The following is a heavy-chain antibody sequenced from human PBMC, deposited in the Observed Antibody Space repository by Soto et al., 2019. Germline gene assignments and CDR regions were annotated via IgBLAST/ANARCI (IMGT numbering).Heavy chain of an antibody. D-gene: IGHD3-22*01. CDR2: ISYDGSDK. Sequence: GGSLRLSCAASGFTFSSYAMHWVRQAPGKGLEWVALISYDGSDKDYADSVKGRFTISRDNSRDTLFLQMNSLRAEDTAVYYCARDHYKYYDSSGYYRSPAYWGQGILVTVS. V-gene: IGHV3-30-3*01. J-gene: IGHJ4*02. CDR3: ARDHYKYYDSSGYYRSPAY. CDR1: GFTFSSYA.